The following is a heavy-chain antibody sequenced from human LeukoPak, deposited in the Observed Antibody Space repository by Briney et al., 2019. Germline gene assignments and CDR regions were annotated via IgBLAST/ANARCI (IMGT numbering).Heavy chain of an antibody. J-gene: IGHJ4*02. CDR2: ISGSGGAT. CDR3: AKTTYYDFRSDYPEYYFDY. CDR1: GFTFSSYA. D-gene: IGHD3-3*01. V-gene: IGHV3-23*01. Sequence: GGSLRLSCAASGFTFSSYAMNWVRQTPGKGLEWVSTISGSGGATYYSDSVKGRFAISRDNSKNTLYLQMNSLRVEDTAVYYCAKTTYYDFRSDYPEYYFDYWGQGTLVTVSS.